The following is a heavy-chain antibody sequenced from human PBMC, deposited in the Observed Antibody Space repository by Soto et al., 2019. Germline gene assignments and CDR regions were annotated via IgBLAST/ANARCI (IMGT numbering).Heavy chain of an antibody. Sequence: SETLSLTCTVSGVSISPYYWSWIRQPPGKGLEWIGSIYYSGSTYYNPSLKSRVTISVDTSKNQFSLKLSSVTAADTAVYYCARHNIVLMVYAHHTHFDYWGQGTLVTVSS. CDR2: IYYSGST. V-gene: IGHV4-39*01. CDR1: GVSISPYY. CDR3: ARHNIVLMVYAHHTHFDY. J-gene: IGHJ4*02. D-gene: IGHD2-8*01.